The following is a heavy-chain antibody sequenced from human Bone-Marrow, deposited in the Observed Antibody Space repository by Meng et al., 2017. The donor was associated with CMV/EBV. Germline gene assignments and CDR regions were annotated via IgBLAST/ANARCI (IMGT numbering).Heavy chain of an antibody. CDR1: GYTFSRYW. D-gene: IGHD2-15*01. J-gene: IGHJ4*02. Sequence: GESLKISCAASGYTFSRYWMSWVRQAPGKGLEWVANIKEDGSEKHYVDSVKGRFTISRDNAKNPLYLQMNSLRAEDTAVYYCVRDEVVAGPPSLEYWGQGTLVTVSS. CDR3: VRDEVVAGPPSLEY. V-gene: IGHV3-7*01. CDR2: IKEDGSEK.